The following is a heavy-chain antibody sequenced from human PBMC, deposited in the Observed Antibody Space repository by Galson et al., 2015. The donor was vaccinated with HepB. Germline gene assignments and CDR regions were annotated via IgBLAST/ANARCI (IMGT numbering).Heavy chain of an antibody. CDR1: GYSFTNYW. D-gene: IGHD3-22*01. CDR3: VRQGSSGRKAFDM. CDR2: IYPGGSDT. Sequence: QSGAEVKKPGESLKISCKGFGYSFTNYWIGWVRQMPGKGLELMGIIYPGGSDTRYSPSFQDQVTISADRSINAAYLQWSSLEASDTAMYFCVRQGSSGRKAFDMWGQGTMVTISS. J-gene: IGHJ3*02. V-gene: IGHV5-51*01.